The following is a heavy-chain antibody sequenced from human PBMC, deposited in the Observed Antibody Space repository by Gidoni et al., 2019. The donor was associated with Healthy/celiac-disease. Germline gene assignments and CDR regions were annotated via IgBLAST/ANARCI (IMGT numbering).Heavy chain of an antibody. CDR1: GGSISSGDYY. CDR3: ARAGGEITMVRGVIGWFDP. D-gene: IGHD3-10*01. J-gene: IGHJ5*02. V-gene: IGHV4-30-4*01. Sequence: QLQLQESGPGLVKPSQTLSLTCTASGGSISSGDYYWSWIRQPPGKGLEWIGYIYCSGSTYYNPSLKSRVTISVDTSKTQFSLKLSSVPAADTAVYYCARAGGEITMVRGVIGWFDPWGQGTLVTVSS. CDR2: IYCSGST.